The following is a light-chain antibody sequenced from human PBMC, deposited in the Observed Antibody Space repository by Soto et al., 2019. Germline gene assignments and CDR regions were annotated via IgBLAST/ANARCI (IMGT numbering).Light chain of an antibody. CDR1: QSLVYSDGIAY. Sequence: DVVMTQFPLSLPVTLGQPASISCRSSQSLVYSDGIAYWSWFQQRPGQSPRRLIYNASNRDYGVPVRFSGRWSGTDVTLHINRVEAEYVGMYYCMQRPRWHPTFGRGTRVQIK. CDR3: MQRPRWHPT. CDR2: NAS. V-gene: IGKV2-30*01. J-gene: IGKJ1*01.